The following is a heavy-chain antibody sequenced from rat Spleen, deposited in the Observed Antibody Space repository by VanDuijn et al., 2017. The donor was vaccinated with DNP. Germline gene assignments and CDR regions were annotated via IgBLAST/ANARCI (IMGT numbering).Heavy chain of an antibody. D-gene: IGHD1-11*01. CDR1: GFIFNKYG. Sequence: EVQLVESGGALVQPGRSLKLSCVASGFIFNKYGMAWVRQASTTGLEWVASISTNGGNAYYRDSVKGRFTISRDNSKNTQYLQMDSLRSEDTATYYCVTGVDGGYEDWFAHWGQGTLVTVSS. V-gene: IGHV5S13*01. CDR2: ISTNGGNA. J-gene: IGHJ3*01. CDR3: VTGVDGGYEDWFAH.